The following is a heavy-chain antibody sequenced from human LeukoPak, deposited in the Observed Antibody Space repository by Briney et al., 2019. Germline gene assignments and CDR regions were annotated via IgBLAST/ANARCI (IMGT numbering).Heavy chain of an antibody. Sequence: GESLKISCKGSGSSFTSDWIGWGRQMPGKGLEWMGIIYPGDSDTRYSQSFQGQVTISADKSISTAYLQWSSLKASDTAMYYCARHYASGCFDYWGQGTLVTVSS. CDR1: GSSFTSDW. J-gene: IGHJ4*02. D-gene: IGHD3-22*01. CDR3: ARHYASGCFDY. V-gene: IGHV5-51*01. CDR2: IYPGDSDT.